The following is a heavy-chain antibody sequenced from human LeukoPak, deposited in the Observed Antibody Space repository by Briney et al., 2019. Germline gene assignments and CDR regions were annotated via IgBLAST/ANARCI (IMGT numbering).Heavy chain of an antibody. CDR3: ARDWSGQAVY. D-gene: IGHD3-3*01. Sequence: GGSLRLSCAASGFTFSSYSMNWVRQAPGKGLEWVSSISSSSSYIYYADSVKGRFTISRDNAKNSLYLQTNSLRAEDTAVYYCARDWSGQAVYWGQGTLVTVSS. J-gene: IGHJ4*02. V-gene: IGHV3-21*01. CDR1: GFTFSSYS. CDR2: ISSSSSYI.